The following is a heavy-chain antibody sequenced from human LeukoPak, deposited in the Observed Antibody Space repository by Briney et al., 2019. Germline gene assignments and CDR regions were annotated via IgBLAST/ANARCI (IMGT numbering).Heavy chain of an antibody. Sequence: GASVTVSCKASGYTFTSYGISWVRQAPGQGLEWMGWISAYNGNTNYARKLQGRVTMTTDTSTNTAYMELRSLRSDDTAVYYCARDHQDIVVVPAANAPDYWGQGTLVTVSS. J-gene: IGHJ4*02. V-gene: IGHV1-18*01. D-gene: IGHD2-2*01. CDR2: ISAYNGNT. CDR1: GYTFTSYG. CDR3: ARDHQDIVVVPAANAPDY.